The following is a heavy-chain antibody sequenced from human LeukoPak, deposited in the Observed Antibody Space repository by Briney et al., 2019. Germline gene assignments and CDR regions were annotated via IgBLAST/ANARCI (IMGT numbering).Heavy chain of an antibody. CDR2: INHSGST. V-gene: IGHV4-34*01. CDR1: GGSFSGYY. CDR3: AVGPAVPAAIRNWFDP. D-gene: IGHD2-2*01. J-gene: IGHJ5*02. Sequence: SETLSLTCAVYGGSFSGYYWSWIRQPPGKGLEWIGEINHSGSTNYNPSLKSRVTISVDTSKNQFSLKLSSVTAADTAVYYCAVGPAVPAAIRNWFDPWGQGTLVTVSS.